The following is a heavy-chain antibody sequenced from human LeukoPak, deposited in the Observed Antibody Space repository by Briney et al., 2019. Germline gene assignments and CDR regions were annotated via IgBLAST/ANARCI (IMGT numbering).Heavy chain of an antibody. Sequence: GGSLRLSCAASGFTFSDYWMTWVRQAPGKGLEWVAVISYDGSNKYYADSVKGRFTISRDNSKNTLYLQMNSLRAEDTAVYYCARELRYCSGGSCHEYSGDVDYWGQGTLVTVSS. CDR3: ARELRYCSGGSCHEYSGDVDY. CDR2: ISYDGSNK. V-gene: IGHV3-30*03. D-gene: IGHD2-15*01. J-gene: IGHJ4*02. CDR1: GFTFSDYW.